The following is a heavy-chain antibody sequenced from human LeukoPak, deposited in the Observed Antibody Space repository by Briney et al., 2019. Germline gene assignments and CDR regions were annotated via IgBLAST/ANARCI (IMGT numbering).Heavy chain of an antibody. CDR3: AKGGYYYESTGYIKGAFDI. CDR1: GFTFSSYG. V-gene: IGHV3-23*01. J-gene: IGHJ3*02. CDR2: ITGSGGTT. Sequence: SGGSLRLSCAASGFTFSSYGMHWVRQAPGKGLEWVSSITGSGGTTYYGESVTGRVTISRDNPKNTMYLQMHSLRVEDTAIYYCAKGGYYYESTGYIKGAFDIWGQGTVVTVSS. D-gene: IGHD3-22*01.